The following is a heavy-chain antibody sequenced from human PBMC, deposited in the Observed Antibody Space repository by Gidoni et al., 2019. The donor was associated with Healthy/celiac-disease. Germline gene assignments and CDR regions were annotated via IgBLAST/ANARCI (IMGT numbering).Heavy chain of an antibody. CDR3: AKGPRIAVDPSGCDY. J-gene: IGHJ4*02. Sequence: EVQLLESGGGLVQPGGSLRLSCAASGFPFSSYAMSWVRQAPGKGLEWVSAISGSGGSTYYADSVKGRFTISRDNSKNTLYLQMNSLRAEDTAVYYCAKGPRIAVDPSGCDYWGQGTLVTVSS. D-gene: IGHD6-19*01. V-gene: IGHV3-23*01. CDR1: GFPFSSYA. CDR2: ISGSGGST.